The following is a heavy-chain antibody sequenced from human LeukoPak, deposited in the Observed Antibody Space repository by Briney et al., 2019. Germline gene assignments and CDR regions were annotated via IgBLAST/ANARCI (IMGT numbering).Heavy chain of an antibody. J-gene: IGHJ6*03. CDR1: GYTFTGHY. Sequence: ASVKVSCKASGYTFTGHYMHWLRRAPGQGLEWMGWFNANSGATKYAQKFQGRVTMTRDTSITTAYMELRSLTSDDTAVYYCARRDSDQYNYYMDVWGKGTTVTVSS. D-gene: IGHD6-6*01. V-gene: IGHV1-2*02. CDR3: ARRDSDQYNYYMDV. CDR2: FNANSGAT.